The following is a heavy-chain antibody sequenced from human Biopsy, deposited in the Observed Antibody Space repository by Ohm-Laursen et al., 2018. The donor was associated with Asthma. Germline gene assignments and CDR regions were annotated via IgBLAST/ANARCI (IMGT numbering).Heavy chain of an antibody. CDR1: GYTSTSYY. J-gene: IGHJ3*02. CDR2: INPSGGST. D-gene: IGHD3-10*01. CDR3: ARVSITPGAFDI. Sequence: SVKVSCNASGYTSTSYYMHWVRQAPGQGLEWMGIINPSGGSTSYAQKFQGRVTMTRDTSTSTVYMELSSLRSEDTAVYYCARVSITPGAFDIWGQGTMVTVSS. V-gene: IGHV1-46*01.